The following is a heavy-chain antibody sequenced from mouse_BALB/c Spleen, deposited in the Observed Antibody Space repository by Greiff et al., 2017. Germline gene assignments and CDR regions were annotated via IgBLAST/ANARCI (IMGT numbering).Heavy chain of an antibody. J-gene: IGHJ2*01. CDR3: ARLITTSRYFDY. CDR2: ISNGGGST. V-gene: IGHV5-12-2*01. D-gene: IGHD2-4*01. CDR1: GFTFSSYT. Sequence: EVQVVESGGGLVQPGGSLKLSCAASGFTFSSYTMSWVRQTPEKRLEWVAYISNGGGSTYYPDTVKGRFTISRDNAKNTLYLQMSSLKSEDTAMYYCARLITTSRYFDYWGQGTTLTVSS.